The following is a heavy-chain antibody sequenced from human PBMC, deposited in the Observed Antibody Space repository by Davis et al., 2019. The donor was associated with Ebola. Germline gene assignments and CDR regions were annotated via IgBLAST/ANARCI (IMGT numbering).Heavy chain of an antibody. Sequence: ASVKVSCKASDYTFTSYGISWVRQAPGQGLEWMGWISAYNGNTNYAQKLQGRVTMTTDTSTSTGYMELRSLRSDDTAVYYCARSSGYVSFFGYWGQGTLVTVSS. CDR2: ISAYNGNT. CDR3: ARSSGYVSFFGY. D-gene: IGHD5-12*01. V-gene: IGHV1-18*01. J-gene: IGHJ4*02. CDR1: DYTFTSYG.